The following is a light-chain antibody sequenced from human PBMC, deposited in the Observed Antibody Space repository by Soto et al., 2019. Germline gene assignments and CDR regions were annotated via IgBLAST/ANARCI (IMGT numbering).Light chain of an antibody. CDR3: QQANSLALT. CDR2: SAS. J-gene: IGKJ4*01. Sequence: DIQMTQSPSSVSASVGDRVIITCRASQGINSWLAWYQQKPGKAPRLLLYSASSLYSGVASRFIGSGSGSDFPLTSSSLQPEDSATYYCQQANSLALTFGGGTKVEIK. V-gene: IGKV1-12*01. CDR1: QGINSW.